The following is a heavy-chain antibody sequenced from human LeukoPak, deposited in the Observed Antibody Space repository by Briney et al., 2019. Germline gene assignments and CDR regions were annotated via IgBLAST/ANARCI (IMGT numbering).Heavy chain of an antibody. J-gene: IGHJ3*02. D-gene: IGHD4-17*01. CDR3: AKDLGATVTTYAFDI. V-gene: IGHV3-23*01. Sequence: GGSLRLSCAASGFTFSSYAVSWVRQAPGRGLEWVSSISGSGGTTYFADSVKGRFTISRDNSKNTLYLQMNSLRAEDTTVYYCAKDLGATVTTYAFDIWGQGTMVTVSS. CDR1: GFTFSSYA. CDR2: ISGSGGTT.